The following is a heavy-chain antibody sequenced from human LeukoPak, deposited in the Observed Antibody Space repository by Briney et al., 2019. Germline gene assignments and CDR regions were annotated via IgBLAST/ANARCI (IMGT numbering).Heavy chain of an antibody. CDR2: IYYSGST. V-gene: IGHV4-39*01. J-gene: IGHJ6*03. CDR3: ASYRLDYYYMDV. D-gene: IGHD3-9*01. CDR1: GGSISSSSYY. Sequence: SETLSLTCTVSGGSISSSSYYWGWIRQPPGKGLEWIGSIYYSGSTYYNPSLKSRVTISVDTSKNQFSLKLSSVTAADTAVYYCASYRLDYYYMDVWGKGTTVTVSS.